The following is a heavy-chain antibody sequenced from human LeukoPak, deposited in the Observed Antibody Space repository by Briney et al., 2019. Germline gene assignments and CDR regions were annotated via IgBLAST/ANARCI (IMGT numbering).Heavy chain of an antibody. J-gene: IGHJ4*02. V-gene: IGHV3-23*01. D-gene: IGHD7-27*01. CDR3: AKDGGLWVSAHWGDS. CDR2: ITTSDGNT. CDR1: GFTFSSYT. Sequence: GGSLRLSCAASGFTFSSYTMSWVRQAPGKGLEWVSTITTSDGNTYYADSVKGRFTVSRDNSKNTLYLQMNSLRAEDTAVYYCAKDGGLWVSAHWGDSWGRGTLVTVSP.